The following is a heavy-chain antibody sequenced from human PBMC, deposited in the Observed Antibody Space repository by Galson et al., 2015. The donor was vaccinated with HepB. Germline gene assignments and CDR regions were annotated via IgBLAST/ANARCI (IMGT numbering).Heavy chain of an antibody. Sequence: SLRLSCAASGFTFSSYGMHWVRQAPGKGLEWVAVISYDGSNKYYADSVKGRFTISRDNSKNTLYLQMNSLRAEDTAVYYCAKAFRVAARRSSSYGFDYWGQGTLVTVSS. J-gene: IGHJ4*02. CDR2: ISYDGSNK. CDR3: AKAFRVAARRSSSYGFDY. V-gene: IGHV3-30*18. CDR1: GFTFSSYG. D-gene: IGHD6-6*01.